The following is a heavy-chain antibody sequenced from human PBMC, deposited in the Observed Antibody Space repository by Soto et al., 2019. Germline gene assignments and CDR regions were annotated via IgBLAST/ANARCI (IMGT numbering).Heavy chain of an antibody. CDR3: ARDYYDSSGRPTIDY. J-gene: IGHJ4*02. CDR2: INHSGST. D-gene: IGHD3-22*01. V-gene: IGHV4-34*01. Sequence: QVQLQQWGAGLLKPSETLSLTCAVYGGSFSGYYWSWIRQPPGKGLEWIGEINHSGSTNYNLSLKSRVTISVDTSKSQLSLKLCSVAAADTAVYYCARDYYDSSGRPTIDYWGQGTLVTVSS. CDR1: GGSFSGYY.